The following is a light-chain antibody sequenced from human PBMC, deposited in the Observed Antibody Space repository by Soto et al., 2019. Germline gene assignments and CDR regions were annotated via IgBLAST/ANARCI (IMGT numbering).Light chain of an antibody. CDR3: HQYNHWPLT. J-gene: IGKJ5*01. CDR2: GPS. CDR1: ERVMTN. V-gene: IGKV3-15*01. Sequence: EIVMTQSPATLRVSIGERATLSCRASERVMTNVAWFQQKPGQAPRLLIYGPSTRATGIPARFSGSGSGTDFTLTISSLESEDFGVYYCHQYNHWPLTFGQGTRLELK.